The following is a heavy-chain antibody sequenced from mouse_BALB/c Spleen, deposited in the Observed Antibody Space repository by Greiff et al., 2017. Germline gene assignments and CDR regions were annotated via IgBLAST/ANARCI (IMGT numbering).Heavy chain of an antibody. J-gene: IGHJ4*01. V-gene: IGHV1-9*01. CDR3: ARGGGNYYGSSHYYAMDY. CDR2: ILPGSGST. Sequence: VQLQQSGAELMKPGASVKISCKATGYTFSSYWIEWVKQRPGHGLEWIGEILPGSGSTNYNEKFKGKATFTADTSSNTAYMQLSSLTSEDSAVYYCARGGGNYYGSSHYYAMDYWGQGTSVTVSS. D-gene: IGHD1-1*01. CDR1: GYTFSSYW.